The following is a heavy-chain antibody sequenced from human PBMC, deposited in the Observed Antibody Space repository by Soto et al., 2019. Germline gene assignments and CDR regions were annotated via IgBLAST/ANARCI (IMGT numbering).Heavy chain of an antibody. J-gene: IGHJ4*02. CDR3: ARSYPNYSNFAY. CDR1: GFTFSNYW. CDR2: INHDGSDP. V-gene: IGHV3-74*01. Sequence: GGSLRLSCEGSGFTFSNYWMHWVRQAPGKGLVWVSRINHDGSDPIYADSVKGRFTISRDNAKNTVYLQMNSLRAEDTAVYYCARSYPNYSNFAYWGQGSLVTVSS. D-gene: IGHD2-21*01.